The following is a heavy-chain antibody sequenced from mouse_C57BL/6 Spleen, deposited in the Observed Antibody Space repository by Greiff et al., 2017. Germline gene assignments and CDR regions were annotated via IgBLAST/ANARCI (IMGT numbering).Heavy chain of an antibody. CDR3: ARHEDPTYYGNLAWFAY. V-gene: IGHV1-62-2*01. Sequence: VQLQQSGAELVKPGASVKLSCKASGYTFTEYTIHWVKQRSGQGLEWIGWFYPGSGSIKDNEKFKDKATLTADKSSSTVYMELSRLTSEDSAVYFCARHEDPTYYGNLAWFAYWGQGTLVTVSA. CDR2: FYPGSGSI. CDR1: GYTFTEYT. J-gene: IGHJ3*01. D-gene: IGHD2-10*01.